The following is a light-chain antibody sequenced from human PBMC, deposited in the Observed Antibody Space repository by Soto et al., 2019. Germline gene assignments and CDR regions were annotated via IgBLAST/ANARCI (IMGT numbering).Light chain of an antibody. CDR3: QAWDSSVV. CDR1: KLGDKY. V-gene: IGLV3-1*01. CDR2: QDS. J-gene: IGLJ2*01. Sequence: YELTQPPSVSVSPGQTASITCSGDKLGDKYACWYQQKPGQSPVLVIYQDSERPSGIPERFSGSNSGNTATLTISGTQAMDEADYYCQAWDSSVVFGGGTKLTVL.